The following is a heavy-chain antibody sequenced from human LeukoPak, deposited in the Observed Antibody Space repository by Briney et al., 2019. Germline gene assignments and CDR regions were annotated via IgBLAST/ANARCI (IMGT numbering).Heavy chain of an antibody. CDR2: INAGNGNT. Sequence: ASVEVSCKASGCTFTSYAIHWVRQAPGQRLEWMGWINAGNGNTKYSQKFQGRVTITRDTSASTAYMELSSLRSEDTAVYYCARDIVVVPAAISQSYYYGMDVWGQGTTVTVSS. CDR3: ARDIVVVPAAISQSYYYGMDV. CDR1: GCTFTSYA. D-gene: IGHD2-2*01. J-gene: IGHJ6*02. V-gene: IGHV1-3*01.